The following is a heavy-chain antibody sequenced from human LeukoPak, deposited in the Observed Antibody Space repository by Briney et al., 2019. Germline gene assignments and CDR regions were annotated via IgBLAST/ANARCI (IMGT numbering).Heavy chain of an antibody. Sequence: PGGSLRLSCAASGFTFSSYAMHWVRQAPGKGLEWVSGISWNSGSIGYADSVKGRFTISRDNAKNSLYLQMNSLRAEDMALYYCAKVSGKLLWFGELTRWGQGTLVTVSS. D-gene: IGHD3-10*01. J-gene: IGHJ4*02. CDR2: ISWNSGSI. CDR1: GFTFSSYA. V-gene: IGHV3-9*03. CDR3: AKVSGKLLWFGELTR.